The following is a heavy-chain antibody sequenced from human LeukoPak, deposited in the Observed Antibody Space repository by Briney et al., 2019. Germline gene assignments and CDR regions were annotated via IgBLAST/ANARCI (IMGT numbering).Heavy chain of an antibody. D-gene: IGHD3-22*01. Sequence: SVKVSCKASGGTFSSHAISWVRQAPGQGLEWMGRIIPILGIANYAQKFQGRVTITADKSTSTAYMELSSLRSEDTAVYYCARERDYDSSGYTDYWGQGTLVTVSS. CDR3: ARERDYDSSGYTDY. CDR2: IIPILGIA. CDR1: GGTFSSHA. J-gene: IGHJ4*02. V-gene: IGHV1-69*04.